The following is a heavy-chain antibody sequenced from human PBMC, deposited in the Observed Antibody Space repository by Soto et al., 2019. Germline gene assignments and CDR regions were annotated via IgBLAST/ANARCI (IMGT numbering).Heavy chain of an antibody. CDR3: ASAGEEDQRSYYYYYYMDV. CDR1: GYTFTSYA. J-gene: IGHJ6*03. Sequence: EASVKVSCKASGYTFTSYAMHWVRQAPGQRLEWMGWMNPNSGNTGYAQKFQGRVTMTRNTSISTAYMELSSLRSEDTAVYYCASAGEEDQRSYYYYYYMDVWGKGTTVNVAS. CDR2: MNPNSGNT. D-gene: IGHD3-10*01. V-gene: IGHV1-8*02.